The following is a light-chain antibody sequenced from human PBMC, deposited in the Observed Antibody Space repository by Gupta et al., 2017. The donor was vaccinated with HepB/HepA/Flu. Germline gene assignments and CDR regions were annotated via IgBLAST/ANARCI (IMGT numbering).Light chain of an antibody. J-gene: IGLJ2*01. Sequence: QSVLTQPPSASGTPGQRVTISCSGSSSNIGSNTVHWYQQLPGTAPKLLIFNNNQRPSGVPDRVSGSKSGTSAALAISGLQSEEEADYYCEAWEDSLSGYVVFGGGTNLTVL. CDR3: EAWEDSLSGYVV. CDR1: SSNIGSNT. V-gene: IGLV1-44*01. CDR2: NNN.